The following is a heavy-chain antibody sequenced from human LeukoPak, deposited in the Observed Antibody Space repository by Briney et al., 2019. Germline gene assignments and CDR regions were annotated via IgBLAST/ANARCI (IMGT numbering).Heavy chain of an antibody. V-gene: IGHV4-39*01. J-gene: IGHJ5*02. CDR3: ARHEYSGSYYGLSWFDP. CDR2: IYYSGST. Sequence: PSETLSLTCTVSGGSISSSGYYWGWIRHPPGKGLEWSASIYYSGSTYYNPSLNSRVTISVDTSKNQLSLKLSSLTAADTAVYYCARHEYSGSYYGLSWFDPWGQGTLVTVSS. D-gene: IGHD1-26*01. CDR1: GGSISSSGYY.